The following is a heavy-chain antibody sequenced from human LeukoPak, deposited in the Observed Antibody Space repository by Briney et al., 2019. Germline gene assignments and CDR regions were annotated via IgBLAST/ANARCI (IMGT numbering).Heavy chain of an antibody. CDR1: GFTFSTYA. CDR2: ISGSHGST. D-gene: IGHD6-19*01. V-gene: IGHV3-23*01. J-gene: IGHJ4*02. CDR3: AKDSPGGYTSGWYLDY. Sequence: PGGSLRLSCAASGFTFSTYAMNWVRQAPGKGLEWVSAISGSHGSTYYADSVKGRFTISRDNSKNTLYLQMNSLRAEDTAVYYCAKDSPGGYTSGWYLDYWGQGTLVTVSS.